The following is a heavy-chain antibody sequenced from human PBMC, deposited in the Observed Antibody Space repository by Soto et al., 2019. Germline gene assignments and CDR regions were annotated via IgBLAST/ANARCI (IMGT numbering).Heavy chain of an antibody. D-gene: IGHD6-13*01. CDR2: IYYSGST. J-gene: IGHJ5*02. CDR3: ARECCHSSSWYGDNWFDP. V-gene: IGHV4-59*01. CDR1: GGSISSYY. Sequence: SETLSLTCTVSGGSISSYYWSWIRQPPGKGLEWIGYIYYSGSTNYNPSLKSRVTISVDTSKNQFSLKLSSVTAADTAVYYCARECCHSSSWYGDNWFDPWGQGPLVTVS.